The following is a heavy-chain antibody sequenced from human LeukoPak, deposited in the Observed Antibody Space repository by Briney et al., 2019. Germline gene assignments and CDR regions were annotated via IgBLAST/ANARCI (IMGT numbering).Heavy chain of an antibody. J-gene: IGHJ4*02. CDR1: GFTFSSYA. CDR3: AKIHCSGGSCRRGTTPYYFDY. V-gene: IGHV3-23*01. CDR2: ISGSGGST. D-gene: IGHD2-15*01. Sequence: GGSLRLSCAASGFTFSSYAMSWVRQAPGKGLEWVSAISGSGGSTYYAGSVKGRFTISRDNSKHTLYLQMNSLRAEDTAVYYCAKIHCSGGSCRRGTTPYYFDYWGQGTLVTVSS.